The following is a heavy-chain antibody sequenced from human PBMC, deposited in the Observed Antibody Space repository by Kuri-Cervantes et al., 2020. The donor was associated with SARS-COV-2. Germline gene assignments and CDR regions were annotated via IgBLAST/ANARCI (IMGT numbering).Heavy chain of an antibody. D-gene: IGHD3-9*01. CDR3: ARIRWGYDILTGYYNVIGGFDY. CDR1: GFSLSTSGVG. CDR2: IYWDDDK. Sequence: SGPTLVKPTQTLTLTCTFSGFSLSTSGVGVGWIRQPPGKALEWLALIYWDDDKRYGPSLKSRLTITKDTSKNQVVLTMTNMDPVDTATYYCARIRWGYDILTGYYNVIGGFDYWGQGTLVTVSS. V-gene: IGHV2-5*05. J-gene: IGHJ4*02.